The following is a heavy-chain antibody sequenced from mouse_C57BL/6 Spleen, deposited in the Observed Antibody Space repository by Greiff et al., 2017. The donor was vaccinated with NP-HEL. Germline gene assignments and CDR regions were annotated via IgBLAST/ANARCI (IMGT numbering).Heavy chain of an antibody. Sequence: QVQLKQPGAELVRPGSSVKLSCKASGYTFTSYWMHWVKQRPIQGLEWIGNIDPSDSETHYNQKFKDKATLTVDKSSSTAYMQLSSLTSEDSAVYYCAVSHYAMDYWGQGTSVTVSS. CDR1: GYTFTSYW. CDR3: AVSHYAMDY. J-gene: IGHJ4*01. V-gene: IGHV1-52*01. D-gene: IGHD6-2*01. CDR2: IDPSDSET.